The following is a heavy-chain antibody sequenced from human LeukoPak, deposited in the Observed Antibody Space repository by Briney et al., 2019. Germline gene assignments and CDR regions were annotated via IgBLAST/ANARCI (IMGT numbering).Heavy chain of an antibody. D-gene: IGHD3-3*01. J-gene: IGHJ6*03. V-gene: IGHV4-59*01. Sequence: SETLSLTCTVSGGSISGFYWSWIRQPPGKGLDWIGYIYYTGSTNYNPSLKSRVIISLDMSKNQFSLKLNSVTAADTAVYYCARGVMEWLFSRYYYYMDVWGKGTTVTVSS. CDR3: ARGVMEWLFSRYYYYMDV. CDR1: GGSISGFY. CDR2: IYYTGST.